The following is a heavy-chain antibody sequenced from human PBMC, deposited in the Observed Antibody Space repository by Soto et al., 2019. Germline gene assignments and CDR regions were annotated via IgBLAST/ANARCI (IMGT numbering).Heavy chain of an antibody. V-gene: IGHV3-66*01. CDR3: ARDTTIAYSSSWYGYFDY. J-gene: IGHJ4*02. CDR2: IYSGGST. Sequence: EVQLVESGGGLVQPGGSLRLSCAASGFTVSSNYMSWVRQAPGKGLEWVSVIYSGGSTYYADSVKGRFTISRDNSKNTLYLQMNSPRAEATAVYYCARDTTIAYSSSWYGYFDYWGQGTLVTVSS. CDR1: GFTVSSNY. D-gene: IGHD6-13*01.